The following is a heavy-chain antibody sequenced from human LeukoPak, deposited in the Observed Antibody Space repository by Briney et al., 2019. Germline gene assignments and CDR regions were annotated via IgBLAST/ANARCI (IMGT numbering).Heavy chain of an antibody. V-gene: IGHV3-20*01. CDR3: ARQYYYDSSGYYYFDY. CDR2: INWNGGST. J-gene: IGHJ4*02. D-gene: IGHD3-22*01. Sequence: PGGSLRLSCAASGFTFDDYGMSWVRQAPGKGLEWVSGINWNGGSTGYADSVKGRFTISRDNAKNSLYLQMNSLRAEDTALYHCARQYYYDSSGYYYFDYWGQGTLVTVSS. CDR1: GFTFDDYG.